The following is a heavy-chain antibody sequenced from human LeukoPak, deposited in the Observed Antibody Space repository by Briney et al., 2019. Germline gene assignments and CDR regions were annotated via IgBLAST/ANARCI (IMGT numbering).Heavy chain of an antibody. D-gene: IGHD3-22*01. J-gene: IGHJ4*02. Sequence: GGSQRLSCAASGFTFSSYSMNWVRQAPGKGLEWVSYISSSSSTIYYADSVKGRFTISRDNAKNSLYLQMNSLRAEDTAVYYCARDPQLLSSSSGYYDYWGQGTLVTVSS. CDR2: ISSSSSTI. CDR1: GFTFSSYS. CDR3: ARDPQLLSSSSGYYDY. V-gene: IGHV3-48*04.